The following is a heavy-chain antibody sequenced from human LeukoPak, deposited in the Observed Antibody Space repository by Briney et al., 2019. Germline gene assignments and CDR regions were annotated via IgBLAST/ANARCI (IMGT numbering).Heavy chain of an antibody. CDR2: INPNNGGT. V-gene: IGHV1-2*02. CDR3: ARGLAGTTHFDY. D-gene: IGHD6-19*01. Sequence: ASVKVSCKASGYTLTDYSMHWVRQAPGQGLKWMGWINPNNGGTNYAQKFQGRVTMTRDTSINTAYMELSRLKSDDTAVYYCARGLAGTTHFDYWGQGTLVTVSS. CDR1: GYTLTDYS. J-gene: IGHJ4*02.